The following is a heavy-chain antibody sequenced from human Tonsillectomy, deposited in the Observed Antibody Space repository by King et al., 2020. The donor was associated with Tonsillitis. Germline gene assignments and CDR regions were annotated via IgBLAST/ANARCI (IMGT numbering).Heavy chain of an antibody. Sequence: VQLVESGGGLVQPGGSLRLSCAASGFTFSSYAMSWVRRAPGKGLEGVSAISGSGGSTFYADSVKGGFTISRDNPKNRLFLQMKSLRAEDTAVFYCARQRYFDWVSPDDYYYYGMDVWGQGTTVTVSS. CDR1: GFTFSSYA. CDR2: ISGSGGST. D-gene: IGHD3-9*01. J-gene: IGHJ6*02. V-gene: IGHV3-23*04. CDR3: ARQRYFDWVSPDDYYYYGMDV.